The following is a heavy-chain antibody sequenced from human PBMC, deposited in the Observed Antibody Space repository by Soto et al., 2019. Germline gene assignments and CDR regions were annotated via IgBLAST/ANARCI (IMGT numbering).Heavy chain of an antibody. CDR2: IWYDGSNK. J-gene: IGHJ4*02. Sequence: GASLGISCAAYGFTSGSYDMPWVRQAPGKGLEWVAVIWYDGSNKYYADSVKGRLNISRDNSKNTLYLQMNSLRAEDTAVYYCARDHQVDSSSSGPGDYWVQGT. V-gene: IGHV3-33*01. CDR1: GFTSGSYD. D-gene: IGHD6-6*01. CDR3: ARDHQVDSSSSGPGDY.